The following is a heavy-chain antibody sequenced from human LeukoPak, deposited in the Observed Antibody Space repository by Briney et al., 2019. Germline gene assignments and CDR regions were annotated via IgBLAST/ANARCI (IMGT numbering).Heavy chain of an antibody. CDR1: GFTFSSHA. CDR2: ISGSGGST. CDR3: AKMVRGVYFDY. Sequence: GGSLRLSCAASGFTFSSHAMSWVRQTPGKGLEWVSAISGSGGSTYYADSVKGRFTISRDNSKNTLYLQMNSLRAEDTAVYYCAKMVRGVYFDYWGQGTLVTVSS. V-gene: IGHV3-23*01. J-gene: IGHJ4*02. D-gene: IGHD3-10*01.